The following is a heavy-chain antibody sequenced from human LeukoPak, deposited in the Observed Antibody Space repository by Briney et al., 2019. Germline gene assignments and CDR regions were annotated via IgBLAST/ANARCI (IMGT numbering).Heavy chain of an antibody. V-gene: IGHV4-4*07. CDR1: GGSISSYY. D-gene: IGHD3-10*01. Sequence: SETLSLTCTVSGGSISSYYWSWIRQPAGKGLEWIGRNYTSGSTNYNRSLKSRVTMSVDKSKNQFSLKLSSGTAAGTALYYRSVGERVVQGVRQYYFDYWGQRTLVTVSS. CDR3: SVGERVVQGVRQYYFDY. J-gene: IGHJ4*02. CDR2: NYTSGST.